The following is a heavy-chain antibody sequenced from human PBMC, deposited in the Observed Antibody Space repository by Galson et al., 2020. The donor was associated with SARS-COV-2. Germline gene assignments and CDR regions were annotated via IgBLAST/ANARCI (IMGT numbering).Heavy chain of an antibody. Sequence: SGPTLVKPTQTLTLTCTFSGFSLSTSGMCVSWIRQPPGKALEWLALIDWDDDKYYSTSLKTRLTISKDTSKNQVVLTMTNMDPVDTATYYCARIPTVTTGVGYYYYYGMDVWGQGTTVTVSS. J-gene: IGHJ6*02. CDR1: GFSLSTSGMC. CDR2: IDWDDDK. D-gene: IGHD4-17*01. V-gene: IGHV2-70*01. CDR3: ARIPTVTTGVGYYYYYGMDV.